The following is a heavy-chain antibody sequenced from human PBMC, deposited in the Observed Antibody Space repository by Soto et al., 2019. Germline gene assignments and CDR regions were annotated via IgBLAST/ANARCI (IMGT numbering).Heavy chain of an antibody. V-gene: IGHV4-61*01. Sequence: ETLSLTCTVSGGSVSSGSYYWSWIRQPPGKGLEWIGYIYYSGSTNYNPSLKSRVTISVDTSKNQFSLKLSSVTAADTAVYYCARGGCSSTSCYFYYYYYGMDVWGQGTTVTVSS. D-gene: IGHD2-2*01. J-gene: IGHJ6*02. CDR1: GGSVSSGSYY. CDR2: IYYSGST. CDR3: ARGGCSSTSCYFYYYYYGMDV.